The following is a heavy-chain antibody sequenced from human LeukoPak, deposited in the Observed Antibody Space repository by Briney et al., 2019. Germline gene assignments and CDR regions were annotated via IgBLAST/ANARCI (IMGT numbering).Heavy chain of an antibody. CDR3: ARMAVAGQYNDY. J-gene: IGHJ4*02. CDR2: TSSSGDIS. V-gene: IGHV3-48*03. CDR1: GFSFSSHE. D-gene: IGHD6-19*01. Sequence: GGSLRLSCVATGFSFSSHEMKWVRQAPGKGLEWVPYTSSSGDISYYADSVKGRFTISRDNARNSLYLQMNSLRAEDTAIYYCARMAVAGQYNDYWGQGTLVTVSS.